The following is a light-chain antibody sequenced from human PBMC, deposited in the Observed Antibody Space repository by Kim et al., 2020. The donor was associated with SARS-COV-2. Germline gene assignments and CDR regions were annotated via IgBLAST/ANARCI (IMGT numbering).Light chain of an antibody. V-gene: IGKV1-5*03. CDR3: QKYDSYSIT. CDR2: KAS. J-gene: IGKJ5*01. CDR1: HNMGSW. Sequence: ASVGDRVSITGRASHNMGSWWDGYQKKPGKATKLRIYKASSLESGVPPRVSGSGSGTEFTLTISSLQPDDFATYYCQKYDSYSITFGQGTRLEIK.